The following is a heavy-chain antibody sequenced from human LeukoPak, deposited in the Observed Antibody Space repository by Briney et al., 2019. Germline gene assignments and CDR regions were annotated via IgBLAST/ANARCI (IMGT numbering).Heavy chain of an antibody. CDR2: IYYTGST. CDR1: GGAITNYY. J-gene: IGHJ4*02. Sequence: PSETLSLTCGVSGGAITNYYRNWIRQAPGKGLEWLGYIYYTGSTTYNPSVKSRITISLDTSKKQISLKLRSVTAADTAVYYCARRGSWGQPPPFDYWGQGSLVTVSS. D-gene: IGHD3-16*01. CDR3: ARRGSWGQPPPFDY. V-gene: IGHV4-59*01.